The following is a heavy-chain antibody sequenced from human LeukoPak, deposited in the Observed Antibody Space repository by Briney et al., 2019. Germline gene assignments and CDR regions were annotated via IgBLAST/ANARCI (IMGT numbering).Heavy chain of an antibody. J-gene: IGHJ4*02. CDR3: ARGYSYATPYFDY. CDR1: GYTFTGYY. CDR2: INPNSGGT. Sequence: ASVTVSCKASGYTFTGYYMHWVRQAPGQGLEWMGWINPNSGGTNYAQKFQDRVTMTRDTSISTAYMELSRLRSDDTAVYYCARGYSYATPYFDYWGQGTLVTVSS. V-gene: IGHV1-2*02. D-gene: IGHD5-18*01.